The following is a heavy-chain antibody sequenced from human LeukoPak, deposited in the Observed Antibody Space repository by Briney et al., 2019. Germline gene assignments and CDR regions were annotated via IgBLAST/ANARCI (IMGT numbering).Heavy chain of an antibody. CDR3: ARDGNIIRVGQQLVIPLYYYYYYMDV. J-gene: IGHJ6*03. CDR1: GYTFTGYY. D-gene: IGHD6-13*01. CDR2: IIPIFGTA. Sequence: ASVKVSCKASGYTFTGYYMHWVRQASGQGLEWMGGIIPIFGTANYAQKSQDRLTITADKSTSTAYMELSSLRSDDTAVYYCARDGNIIRVGQQLVIPLYYYYYYMDVWGKGTTVTVSS. V-gene: IGHV1-69*06.